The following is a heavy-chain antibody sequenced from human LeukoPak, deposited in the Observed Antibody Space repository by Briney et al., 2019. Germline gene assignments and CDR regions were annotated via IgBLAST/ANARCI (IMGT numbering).Heavy chain of an antibody. CDR1: GFTFSSYE. V-gene: IGHV3-48*03. CDR2: IGTSGSAI. CDR3: ARGAVAGTPPVDF. J-gene: IGHJ4*02. D-gene: IGHD6-19*01. Sequence: PGGSLRLSCAASGFTFSSYEMNWVRQAPGKGLEWVSYIGTSGSAIYYANSVKGRFTISRDNAKDSLYLLMNSLRAEDTGLYYCARGAVAGTPPVDFWGQGTLVTVSS.